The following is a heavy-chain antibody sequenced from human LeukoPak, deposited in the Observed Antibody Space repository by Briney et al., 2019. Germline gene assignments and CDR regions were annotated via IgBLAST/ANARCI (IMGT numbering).Heavy chain of an antibody. D-gene: IGHD3-9*01. CDR3: AKELGYDIYYGMDV. V-gene: IGHV3-23*01. Sequence: GGSLRLSCAAAGFSFNSYAMSWVRQAPGKGLEWVSAISASGGSTYYADSVQGRFTISRANSKNTLYLQMNSLRAEDTAVYYCAKELGYDIYYGMDVWGQGTTVTISS. CDR1: GFSFNSYA. J-gene: IGHJ6*02. CDR2: ISASGGST.